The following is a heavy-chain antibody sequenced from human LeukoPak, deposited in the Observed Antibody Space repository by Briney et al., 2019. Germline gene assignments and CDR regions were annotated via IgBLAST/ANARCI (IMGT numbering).Heavy chain of an antibody. D-gene: IGHD3-22*01. CDR3: ARHLSGSSILEH. V-gene: IGHV4-39*01. CDR1: GGSISSSSYY. J-gene: IGHJ4*02. CDR2: IYYTGSS. Sequence: SETLSLTCTVSGGSISSSSYYWTWIRQPPGKGLEWIGMIYYTGSSYCSPSLKSRVTISVDTSQNQFSLKLTSVTAADTAVYYSARHLSGSSILEHCGQGTLVTVSS.